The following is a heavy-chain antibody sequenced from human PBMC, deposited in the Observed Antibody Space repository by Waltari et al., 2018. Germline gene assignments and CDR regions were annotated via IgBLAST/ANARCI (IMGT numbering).Heavy chain of an antibody. CDR1: GGAFSSDA. CDR2: VLPILGIP. V-gene: IGHV1-69*10. J-gene: IGHJ4*02. D-gene: IGHD4-17*01. Sequence: QVQLVQSGAEVKKPGSSVKVSCKASGGAFSSDAFSWVRQAPGQVLEWMGGVLPILGIPNYAQKFQGRVTITADKSTSTAYMGMSSLRSEDTAVYYCAREVDDYGGLSWGQGTLVTVSS. CDR3: AREVDDYGGLS.